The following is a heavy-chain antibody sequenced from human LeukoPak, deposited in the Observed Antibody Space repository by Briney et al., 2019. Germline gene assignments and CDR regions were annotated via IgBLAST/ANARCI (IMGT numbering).Heavy chain of an antibody. CDR2: IYYSGST. J-gene: IGHJ4*02. V-gene: IGHV4-59*01. CDR1: GGSISSYY. D-gene: IGHD2-15*01. Sequence: PSETLSLTCTVSGGSISSYYWSWIRQPPGKGLEWIGYIYYSGSTNYNPSLKSRVTISVDTSKNQFSLKLSSVTAADTAVYYCARGVEVGGKYFDYWGQGTLVTVSS. CDR3: ARGVEVGGKYFDY.